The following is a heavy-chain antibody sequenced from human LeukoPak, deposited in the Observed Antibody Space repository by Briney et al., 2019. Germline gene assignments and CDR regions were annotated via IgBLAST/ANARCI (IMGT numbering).Heavy chain of an antibody. V-gene: IGHV4-61*02. D-gene: IGHD3-16*01. CDR1: AGSINSDDYY. CDR3: ARGIGTSYEGSRDAFDI. CDR2: IYSPGTN. J-gene: IGHJ3*02. Sequence: SETLSLTCTVSAGSINSDDYYWSWIRQPAGKGLEWIGRIYSPGTNYNYNPSLKSRVTISIDTSKNQFSLKLTSVTAGDTAVYYCARGIGTSYEGSRDAFDIWGQGTMVTVSS.